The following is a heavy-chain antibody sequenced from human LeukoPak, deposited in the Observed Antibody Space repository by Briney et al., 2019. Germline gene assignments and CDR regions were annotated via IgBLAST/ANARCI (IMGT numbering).Heavy chain of an antibody. J-gene: IGHJ3*02. V-gene: IGHV3-74*01. D-gene: IGHD2-2*01. CDR2: INSDGSST. Sequence: PGGSLRLSCAASGFTFSSYWMHWVRQAPGKGLVWVSRINSDGSSTSYADSVKGRFTISRDNAKNTLYLQMNSLRAEDTAVYYCARAAEGTRTIFDIWGQGTMVTVSS. CDR1: GFTFSSYW. CDR3: ARAAEGTRTIFDI.